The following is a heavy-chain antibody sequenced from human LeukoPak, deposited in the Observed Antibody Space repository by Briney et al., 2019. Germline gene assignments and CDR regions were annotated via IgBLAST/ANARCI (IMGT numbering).Heavy chain of an antibody. V-gene: IGHV4-34*01. J-gene: IGHJ5*02. CDR1: GGSFSGYY. Sequence: SETLSLTCAVYGGSFSGYYRSWIRQPPGKGLEWIGEISHSGSTNYNPSLKSRVTISVDTSKNQFSLKLSSVTAADTAVYYCARGFEGSGSLKYSHLGFDPWGQGTLVTVSS. CDR3: ARGFEGSGSLKYSHLGFDP. CDR2: ISHSGST. D-gene: IGHD3-10*01.